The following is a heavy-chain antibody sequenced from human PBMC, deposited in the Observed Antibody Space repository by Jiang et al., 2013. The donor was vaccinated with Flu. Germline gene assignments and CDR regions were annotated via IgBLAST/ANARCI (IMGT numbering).Heavy chain of an antibody. CDR1: GGSISSSSYY. Sequence: SGLVKPSETLSLTCTVSGGSISSSSYYWGWIRQPPGKGLEWIGSIYYSGSTYYNPSLKSRVTISVDTSKNQFSLKLSSVTAADTAVYYCARRREVATGSTYNWFDPWGQGTLVTVSS. J-gene: IGHJ5*02. CDR2: IYYSGST. CDR3: ARRREVATGSTYNWFDP. D-gene: IGHD5-12*01. V-gene: IGHV4-39*01.